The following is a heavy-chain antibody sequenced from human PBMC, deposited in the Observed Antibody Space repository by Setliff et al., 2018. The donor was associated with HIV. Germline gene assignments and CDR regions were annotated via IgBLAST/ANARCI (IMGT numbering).Heavy chain of an antibody. V-gene: IGHV3-23*01. CDR2: ISESG. CDR3: VNRAWLES. J-gene: IGHJ4*02. Sequence: GGSLRLSCAASGFAFSSQAMSWVRQAPGKGLDWVSVISESGYSADSVKGRFTISRDNSKNMLYLQMNNLTTEDTAVYYCVNRAWLESWGQGTQVTVSS. CDR1: GFAFSSQA.